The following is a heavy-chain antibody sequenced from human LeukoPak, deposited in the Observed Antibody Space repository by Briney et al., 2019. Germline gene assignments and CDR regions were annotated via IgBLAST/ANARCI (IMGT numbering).Heavy chain of an antibody. D-gene: IGHD1-1*01. J-gene: IGHJ4*02. CDR2: MHYSGDS. CDR1: GGSISSFF. V-gene: IGHV4-59*01. CDR3: ARDLELERNRWNYFES. Sequence: SETLSLTCSVSGGSISSFFWSWILQPPGKGLEWIGSMHYSGDSKYNPSLKSRVSLSIDTSKQQFSLGLSSVTAADTAVYYCARDLELERNRWNYFESWGQGTLVTVSS.